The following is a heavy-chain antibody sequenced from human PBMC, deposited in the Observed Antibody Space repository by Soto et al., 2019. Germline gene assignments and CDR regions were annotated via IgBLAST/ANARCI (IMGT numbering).Heavy chain of an antibody. J-gene: IGHJ5*02. V-gene: IGHV4-4*07. CDR1: GGSISSYY. D-gene: IGHD3-10*01. CDR2: IYTSGST. CDR3: ARDRDGSGSSWFDP. Sequence: QVQLQESGPGLVKPSETLSLTCTVSGGSISSYYWSWIRQPAGKGLEWIGRIYTSGSTNYNPSLKSRVTMSVDTSKNQFYRKLSSVTAADTAVYYCARDRDGSGSSWFDPWGQGTLVTVSS.